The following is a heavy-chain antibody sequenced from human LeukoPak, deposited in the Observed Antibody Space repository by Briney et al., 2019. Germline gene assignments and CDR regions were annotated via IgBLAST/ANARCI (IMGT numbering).Heavy chain of an antibody. CDR1: GYSFTNYW. V-gene: IGHV5-51*01. J-gene: IGHJ4*02. D-gene: IGHD3-10*01. CDR2: IYPGDSDT. Sequence: GESLKISCKSSGYSFTNYWIAWVRQMPGKGLEWMGIIYPGDSDTRYSPSFQGKVTMSADKSISTAYLQWSSLKASDTDMYYCARGSSYYGYWGQGTLVTVSS. CDR3: ARGSSYYGY.